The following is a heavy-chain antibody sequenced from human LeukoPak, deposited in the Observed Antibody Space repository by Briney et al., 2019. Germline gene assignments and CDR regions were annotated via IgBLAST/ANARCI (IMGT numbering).Heavy chain of an antibody. J-gene: IGHJ6*02. D-gene: IGHD1-1*01. CDR1: GYSFTSYW. CDR2: IYPGDSDT. Sequence: PGESLKISCKGSGYSFTSYWIGWVRQMPGKGLEWMGIIYPGDSDTRYSPSFQGQVTISADKSISTAYLQWSSLKASDTAMYYCARMGSQNNWNDALYYYGMDVWGQGTTVTVSS. CDR3: ARMGSQNNWNDALYYYGMDV. V-gene: IGHV5-51*01.